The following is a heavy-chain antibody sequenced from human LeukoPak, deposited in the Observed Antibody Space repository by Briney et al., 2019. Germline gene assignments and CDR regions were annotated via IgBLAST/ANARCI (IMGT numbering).Heavy chain of an antibody. J-gene: IGHJ4*02. CDR2: FNNVDKTI. CDR1: GFTFSSYS. Sequence: GGSLRLSCAASGFTFSSYSMNWVRQAPGKGPEWVSYFNNVDKTIQYADSVKGRFTISSDNAKNSLYLQMNSLRAEDTAVYYCTTEGGNYFDYWGQGTLVTVSS. V-gene: IGHV3-48*01. CDR3: TTEGGNYFDY. D-gene: IGHD3-16*01.